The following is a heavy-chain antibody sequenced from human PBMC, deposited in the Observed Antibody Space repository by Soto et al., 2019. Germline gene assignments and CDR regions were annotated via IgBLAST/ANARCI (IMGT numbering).Heavy chain of an antibody. CDR3: ARAPDIVRIRAYYYYGMDF. CDR2: ISYDGSKK. CDR1: GFTFSSYA. V-gene: IGHV3-30-3*01. Sequence: QVQLVESGGGVVQPGRSLRLSCAASGFTFSSYAMHWVRQAPGKGLEWVAVISYDGSKKYYADSVKGRFTIYRDNSKNTLYLQMNSLRAEDTAVYYCARAPDIVRIRAYYYYGMDFWGQGTTVTVSS. J-gene: IGHJ6*02. D-gene: IGHD2-8*01.